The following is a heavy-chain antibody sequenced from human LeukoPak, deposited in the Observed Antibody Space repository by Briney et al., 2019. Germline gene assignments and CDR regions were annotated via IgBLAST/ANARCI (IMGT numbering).Heavy chain of an antibody. CDR3: ARHYPPGNWLDP. CDR1: GYSFSSYW. D-gene: IGHD3-10*01. J-gene: IGHJ5*02. CDR2: IDLSDSYT. V-gene: IGHV5-10-1*01. Sequence: GESLKISCQGSGYSFSSYWITWVRKMPGKGLEWMGRIDLSDSYTSYSPPFQGHVTISADKSISTAFLEWSSLRASDTAIYYCARHYPPGNWLDPWGQGTLVTVSS.